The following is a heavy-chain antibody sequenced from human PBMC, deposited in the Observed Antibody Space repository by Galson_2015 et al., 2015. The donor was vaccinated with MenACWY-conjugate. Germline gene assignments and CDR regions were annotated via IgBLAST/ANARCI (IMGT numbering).Heavy chain of an antibody. V-gene: IGHV3-74*01. D-gene: IGHD1-26*01. CDR2: INPGGSST. CDR1: GFIFNTYW. J-gene: IGHJ4*02. Sequence: SLRLSCAASGFIFNTYWTHWVRQAPGKGLVWVSRINPGGSSTTYADSVKDRFTISRDNAKNTLYLQMNSLRPEDTAVFYCAKTRGASFYLDSWGQGTLVTVSS. CDR3: AKTRGASFYLDS.